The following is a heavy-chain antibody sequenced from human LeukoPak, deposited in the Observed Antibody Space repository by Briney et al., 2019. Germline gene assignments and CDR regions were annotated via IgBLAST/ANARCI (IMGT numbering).Heavy chain of an antibody. CDR2: ISGSGGST. CDR3: AKTIYSNYVGYFDY. J-gene: IGHJ4*02. CDR1: GFTFSSYA. V-gene: IGHV3-23*01. D-gene: IGHD4-11*01. Sequence: GGSLRLSCAASGFTFSSYAMSWVRQAPGKGLEWVSAISGSGGSTYYADSVKGRFTISRDDSKNTLYLQMNSLRAEDTAVYYCAKTIYSNYVGYFDYWGQGTLVTVSS.